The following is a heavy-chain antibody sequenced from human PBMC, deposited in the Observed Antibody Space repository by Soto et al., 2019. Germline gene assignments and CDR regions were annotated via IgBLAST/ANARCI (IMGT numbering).Heavy chain of an antibody. Sequence: GGSLRLSCSASGFSITDYAMSWVRQAPGKGLEWVSSISDSGTKTFYGDSVKGRFAISRDTSKNTVYMQMNNLRAEDTALYYCARDRFTSSSWTYYYYCMDVWGQGTTVTVSS. CDR1: GFSITDYA. D-gene: IGHD6-13*01. V-gene: IGHV3-23*01. J-gene: IGHJ6*02. CDR3: ARDRFTSSSWTYYYYCMDV. CDR2: ISDSGTKT.